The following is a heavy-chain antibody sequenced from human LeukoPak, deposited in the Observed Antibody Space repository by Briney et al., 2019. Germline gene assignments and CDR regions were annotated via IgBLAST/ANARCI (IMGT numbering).Heavy chain of an antibody. CDR1: GFTFNSFF. D-gene: IGHD7-27*01. V-gene: IGHV3-7*01. CDR3: VKDLGHSRHYFEY. CDR2: ISQDGSET. J-gene: IGHJ4*02. Sequence: GGSLRLSCAASGFTFNSFFLTWVRLTPGRELEWVACISQDGSETFYMDSVRGRFTISRDNTKNSLYLQMNSLRAEDTAVYFCVKDLGHSRHYFEYWGQGALVTVSS.